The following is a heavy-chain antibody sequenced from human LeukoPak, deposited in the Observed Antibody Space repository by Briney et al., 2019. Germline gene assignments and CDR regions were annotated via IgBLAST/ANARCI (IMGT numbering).Heavy chain of an antibody. CDR3: ARVNSGWSHFDY. D-gene: IGHD6-19*01. V-gene: IGHV3-48*03. CDR1: GFTFSSYE. CDR2: ISSSGSTI. J-gene: IGHJ4*02. Sequence: PGGSLRLSCAASGFTFSSYEMNWVRQAPGKGLEWVSYISSSGSTIHYADSVKGRFTISRDNAKNSLYLQMNSLRAEDTAVYYCARVNSGWSHFDYWGQGTLVTVSS.